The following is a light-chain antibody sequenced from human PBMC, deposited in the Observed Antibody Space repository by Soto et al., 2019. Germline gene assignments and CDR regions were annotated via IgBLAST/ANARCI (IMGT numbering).Light chain of an antibody. CDR3: QQGFSTPT. CDR2: SAS. V-gene: IGKV1-39*01. Sequence: DIQITQSPSSLSTSVVDRVTITCRASQRINIYLNWYRQKPGKAPELLIYSASNLQSGVPSRFSGSGSGTDFTLTISSLQPEDFATYYCQQGFSTPTFGQGTRLEIK. CDR1: QRINIY. J-gene: IGKJ5*01.